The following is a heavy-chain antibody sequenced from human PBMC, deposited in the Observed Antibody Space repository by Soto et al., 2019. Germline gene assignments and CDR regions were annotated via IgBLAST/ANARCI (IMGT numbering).Heavy chain of an antibody. D-gene: IGHD3-10*01. V-gene: IGHV3-21*01. Sequence: EVQLVESGGGLVKPGGSLRLSCAASGFTFSSYSMNWVRQAPGKGLEWVSSISSSSSYIYYADSVKGRFTISRDNAKNSLYLQMNSLRAEDTAVYYCARDKSSYGSGGGMDVWGQGTTVTVSS. J-gene: IGHJ6*02. CDR3: ARDKSSYGSGGGMDV. CDR1: GFTFSSYS. CDR2: ISSSSSYI.